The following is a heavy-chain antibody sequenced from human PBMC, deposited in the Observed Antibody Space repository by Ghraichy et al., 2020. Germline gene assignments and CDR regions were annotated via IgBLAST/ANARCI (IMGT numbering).Heavy chain of an antibody. CDR3: ARDGLWELPYYFDY. CDR2: ISAYNGNT. Sequence: ATVKVSCKASGYTFTSYGISWVRQAPGQGLEWMGWISAYNGNTNYAQKLQGRVTMTTDTSTSTAYMELRSLRSDDTAVYYCARDGLWELPYYFDYWGQGTLVTVSS. J-gene: IGHJ4*02. CDR1: GYTFTSYG. V-gene: IGHV1-18*01. D-gene: IGHD1-26*01.